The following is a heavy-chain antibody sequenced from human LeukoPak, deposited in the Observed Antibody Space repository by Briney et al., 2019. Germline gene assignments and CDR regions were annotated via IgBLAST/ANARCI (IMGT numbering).Heavy chain of an antibody. CDR1: GGSISSSSYY. CDR2: IYYSGST. D-gene: IGHD6-19*01. J-gene: IGHJ4*02. Sequence: SETLSLTCTVSGGSISSSSYYWGWIRQPPGKGLEWIGSIYYSGSTYYNPSLKSRVTISVDTSKNQFSLKLTSVTAADTAVYYCARWDDSAWAFGNWGPGTLVTVSS. V-gene: IGHV4-39*01. CDR3: ARWDDSAWAFGN.